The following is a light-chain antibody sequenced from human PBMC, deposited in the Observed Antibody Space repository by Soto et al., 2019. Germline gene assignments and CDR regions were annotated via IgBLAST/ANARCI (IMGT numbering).Light chain of an antibody. CDR2: EAS. V-gene: IGKV3-20*01. CDR1: QSVRGNY. J-gene: IGKJ2*01. CDR3: QQYVNSPFT. Sequence: FVLTQSPGTLSLSPGERATFSCRASQSVRGNYIAWYQQNPGQAPRVLIFEASKRATGTPDRFSGSGSGTDFTLTISRLEPEDFAVFYCQQYVNSPFTFGQGTKLEI.